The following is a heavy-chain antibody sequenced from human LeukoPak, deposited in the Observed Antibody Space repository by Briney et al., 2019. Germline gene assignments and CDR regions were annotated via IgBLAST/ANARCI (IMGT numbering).Heavy chain of an antibody. CDR1: GGTFSSYA. Sequence: SVKVSCKASGGTFSSYAISWVRQAPGQGLEWMGRIIPIFGTANYAQKFQGRVTITTDESTSTAYMELSSLRSEDTAVYYCARNDDSSGYYPSNFQHWGQGALVTVSS. CDR2: IIPIFGTA. D-gene: IGHD3-22*01. J-gene: IGHJ1*01. CDR3: ARNDDSSGYYPSNFQH. V-gene: IGHV1-69*05.